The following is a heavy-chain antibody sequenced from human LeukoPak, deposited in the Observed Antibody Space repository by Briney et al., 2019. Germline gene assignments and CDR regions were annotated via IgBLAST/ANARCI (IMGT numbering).Heavy chain of an antibody. CDR1: GYTFTGYY. V-gene: IGHV1-2*02. D-gene: IGHD7-27*01. CDR3: ARGKDWGPY. Sequence: ASVKVSCKAFGYTFTGYYMHWVRQAPGQGLEWMGWINPNSGGTNSAQKFQGRVTMTRDTSISTAYMELSRLTSDDTAAYYCARGKDWGPYWGQGTLVTASS. J-gene: IGHJ4*02. CDR2: INPNSGGT.